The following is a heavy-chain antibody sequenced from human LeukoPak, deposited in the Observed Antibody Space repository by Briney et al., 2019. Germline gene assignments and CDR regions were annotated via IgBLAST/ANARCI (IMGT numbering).Heavy chain of an antibody. D-gene: IGHD3-3*01. V-gene: IGHV3-23*01. CDR1: GFTFSSYA. CDR3: AKDHNDFWSGYYNWFDP. CDR2: ISGSGGST. Sequence: GGSLRLSCAACGFTFSSYAMSWVRQAPGKGLEWVSAISGSGGSTYYADSVKGRFTISRDNSKNTLYLQMNSLRAEDTAVYYCAKDHNDFWSGYYNWFDPWGQGTLVTVSS. J-gene: IGHJ5*02.